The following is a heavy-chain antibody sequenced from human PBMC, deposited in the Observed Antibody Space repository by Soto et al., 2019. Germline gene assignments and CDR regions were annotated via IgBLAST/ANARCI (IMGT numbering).Heavy chain of an antibody. V-gene: IGHV1-18*01. D-gene: IGHD2-21*02. CDR2: ISAYNGDT. CDR1: GYNFTNYG. Sequence: QVQLMQSGAEVKKPGASVKVSCKASGYNFTNYGITWVRQAPGQGLEWMGWISAYNGDTVYAQNFQGRVTMTTDTSTSTAYMELRSLRSDDTAIYFCAREPEVAAIPMNPWGQGSLVTVSS. J-gene: IGHJ5*02. CDR3: AREPEVAAIPMNP.